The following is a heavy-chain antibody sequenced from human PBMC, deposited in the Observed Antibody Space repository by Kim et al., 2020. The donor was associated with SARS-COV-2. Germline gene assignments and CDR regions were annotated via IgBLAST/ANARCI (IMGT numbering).Heavy chain of an antibody. Sequence: GESLKISCKGSGYRFTNYWIGWVRQMPGKGLEWMGIIYPGDSDVRYSPSFQGQVTISADKSISTAYLQWSSLKASDTAMYYCARTGWPSSGWVGALDYWGQGTLVTVSS. CDR3: ARTGWPSSGWVGALDY. V-gene: IGHV5-51*01. J-gene: IGHJ4*02. CDR2: IYPGDSDV. CDR1: GYRFTNYW. D-gene: IGHD6-19*01.